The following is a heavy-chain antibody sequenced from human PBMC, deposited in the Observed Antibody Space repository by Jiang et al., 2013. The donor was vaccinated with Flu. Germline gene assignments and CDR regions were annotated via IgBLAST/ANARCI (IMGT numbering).Heavy chain of an antibody. D-gene: IGHD3-22*01. CDR2: MNPNSGNT. CDR3: ARDAPPYDSSGYYYVADSGWENFDY. V-gene: IGHV1-18*01. J-gene: IGHJ4*02. Sequence: QGLEWMGWMNPNSGNTGYAQKFQGRVTMTTDTSTSTAYMGLRSLRSDDTAVYYCARDAPPYDSSGYYYVADSGWENFDYWGQGTLVTVSS.